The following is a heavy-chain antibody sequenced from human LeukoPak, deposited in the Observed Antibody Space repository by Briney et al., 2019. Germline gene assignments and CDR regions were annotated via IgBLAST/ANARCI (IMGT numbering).Heavy chain of an antibody. CDR1: EFTFSTYV. CDR2: INHSGST. V-gene: IGHV4-34*01. J-gene: IGHJ4*02. Sequence: GSLRLSRAASEFTFSTYVMNWVRQPPGKGLEWIGEINHSGSTNYNPSLKSRVTISVDTSKNQFSLKLSSVTAADTAVYYCARGFRDFWSGYYNRGGIDYWGQGTLVTVSS. CDR3: ARGFRDFWSGYYNRGGIDY. D-gene: IGHD3-3*01.